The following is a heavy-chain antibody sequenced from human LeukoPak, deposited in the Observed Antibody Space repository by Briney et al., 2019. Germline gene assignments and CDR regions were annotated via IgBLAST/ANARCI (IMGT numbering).Heavy chain of an antibody. CDR1: GFTFSSNT. J-gene: IGHJ4*02. CDR2: ISISGAGT. V-gene: IGHV3-23*01. D-gene: IGHD3-10*01. Sequence: QAGGSLRLSCAASGFTFSSNTMSWVRQASGKGLEWVSSISISGAGTYYADSVRGRFTISRDNSNNTLDLQMNSLRAEDTAVYYRAKVGPGSYRNLDSWGQGTLVTVSS. CDR3: AKVGPGSYRNLDS.